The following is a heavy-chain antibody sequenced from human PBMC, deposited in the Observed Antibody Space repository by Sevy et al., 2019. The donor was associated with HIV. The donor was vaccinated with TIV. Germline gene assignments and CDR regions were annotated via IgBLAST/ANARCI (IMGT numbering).Heavy chain of an antibody. CDR3: TSTTYCGGDCYSYALDI. Sequence: GGSLRLSCAASGFTFSGSAMHWVRQASGKGLEWVGRIRSKANSYATAYAASVKGRFTISRDDSKNTAYLQMNSLKTEDTAVYYCTSTTYCGGDCYSYALDIWGQGTMVTVSS. CDR2: IRSKANSYAT. CDR1: GFTFSGSA. D-gene: IGHD2-21*01. V-gene: IGHV3-73*01. J-gene: IGHJ3*02.